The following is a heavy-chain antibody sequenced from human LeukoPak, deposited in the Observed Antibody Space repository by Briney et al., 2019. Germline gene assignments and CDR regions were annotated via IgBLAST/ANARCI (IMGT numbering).Heavy chain of an antibody. CDR2: ISKSGDNT. J-gene: IGHJ4*02. CDR1: GFTFSDYD. V-gene: IGHV3-23*01. CDR3: ARHWL. Sequence: PGGSLSLSCAASGFTFSDYDMGWVRQAQGKGLEWVSTISKSGDNTYYADSVRGRFIISRDNSKNTLYLQMNNLRVDDAAVYYCARHWLWGQGTLVTVSS. D-gene: IGHD5-12*01.